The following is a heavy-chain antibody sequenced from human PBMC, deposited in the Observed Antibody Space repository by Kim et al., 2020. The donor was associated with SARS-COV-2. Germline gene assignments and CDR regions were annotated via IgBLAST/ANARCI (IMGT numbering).Heavy chain of an antibody. CDR3: ARAPPYGMDV. J-gene: IGHJ6*02. V-gene: IGHV4-31*02. Sequence: STYYTPSLKSRVTISVDTSKNQFSRKLSSVTAADTAVYYCARAPPYGMDVWGQGTTVTVSS. CDR2: ST.